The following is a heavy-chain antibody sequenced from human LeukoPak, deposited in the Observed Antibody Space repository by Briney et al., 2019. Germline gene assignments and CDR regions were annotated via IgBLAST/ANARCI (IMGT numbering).Heavy chain of an antibody. V-gene: IGHV3-23*01. CDR3: AKDRADYGDPDAFGL. CDR1: GFIFSNYS. Sequence: GGSLRLSCAASGFIFSNYSMTWVRQAPGKGLEWVSCIDGSRGNTYYADSVRGRFTISRDNSKSTLHLQMNSLRAEDTAVYYCAKDRADYGDPDAFGLWGQGTVVTVSS. J-gene: IGHJ3*01. D-gene: IGHD4-17*01. CDR2: IDGSRGNT.